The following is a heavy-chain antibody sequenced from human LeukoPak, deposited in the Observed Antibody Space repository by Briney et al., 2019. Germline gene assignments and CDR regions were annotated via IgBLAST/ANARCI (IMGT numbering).Heavy chain of an antibody. CDR1: GRSFSGYY. D-gene: IGHD6-13*01. V-gene: IGHV4-34*01. J-gene: IGHJ4*02. CDR2: INHLGST. Sequence: SETLSLTCAVSGRSFSGYYWSWIRQPPGKGLQWIAEINHLGSTNYNPSLKSRVTISVDTSKKQFSLRLRSVTAADTAAYYCARVSGGSSGYFDYWGQGTLVTVSS. CDR3: ARVSGGSSGYFDY.